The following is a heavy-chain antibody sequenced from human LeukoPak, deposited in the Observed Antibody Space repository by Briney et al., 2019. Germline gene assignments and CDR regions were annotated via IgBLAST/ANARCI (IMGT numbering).Heavy chain of an antibody. D-gene: IGHD6-13*01. CDR2: INPNSGGT. Sequence: ASVKVSCKASGYTFTGYYMHWVRQAPGQGLEWMGWINPNSGGTNYAQKFQGRVTMTRDTSISTAYMELSRLRSDDTAVYYCARESIAAAGIVSYYHYMDVWGKGTTVTVSS. J-gene: IGHJ6*03. V-gene: IGHV1-2*02. CDR1: GYTFTGYY. CDR3: ARESIAAAGIVSYYHYMDV.